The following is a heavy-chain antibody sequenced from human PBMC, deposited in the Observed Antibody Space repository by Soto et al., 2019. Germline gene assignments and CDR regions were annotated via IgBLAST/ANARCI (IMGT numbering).Heavy chain of an antibody. CDR2: ISAYNGST. J-gene: IGHJ6*02. Sequence: ASVKVSCKASGYTFTSYGISWMRQAPGQGLEWMGWISAYNGSTNYAQKLQGRVTMTTDTSTSTAYMELRSLRSDDTAVYYGARGLTGTTLYYYYYGMDVWGQGTTVTVSS. D-gene: IGHD1-20*01. V-gene: IGHV1-18*04. CDR1: GYTFTSYG. CDR3: ARGLTGTTLYYYYYGMDV.